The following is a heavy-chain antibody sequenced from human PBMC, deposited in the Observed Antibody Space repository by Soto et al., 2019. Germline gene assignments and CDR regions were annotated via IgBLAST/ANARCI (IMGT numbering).Heavy chain of an antibody. CDR3: ARDDFHGSGSFGY. V-gene: IGHV4-59*01. CDR2: VYHSGST. Sequence: QVQLQESGPGLVKPSETLSLTCTVSGGSITDYYWTWIRQPPGKGLEWIGYVYHSGSTSYNPSLKSRVTISLDTSKNQFFLSLRSVTAADTAMYYCARDDFHGSGSFGYWGQGTLVTVSS. D-gene: IGHD3-10*01. J-gene: IGHJ4*02. CDR1: GGSITDYY.